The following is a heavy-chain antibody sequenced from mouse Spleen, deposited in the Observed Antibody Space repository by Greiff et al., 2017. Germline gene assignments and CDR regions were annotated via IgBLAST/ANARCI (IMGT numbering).Heavy chain of an antibody. CDR1: GFTFSDYY. CDR3: AREDSPPYFDY. Sequence: EVQRVESEGGLVQPGSSMKLSCTASGFTFSDYYMAWVRQVPEKGLEWVANINYDGSSTYYLDSLKSRFIISRDNAKNILYLQMSSLKSEDTATYYCAREDSPPYFDYWGQGTTLTVSS. V-gene: IGHV5-16*01. J-gene: IGHJ2*01. CDR2: INYDGSST.